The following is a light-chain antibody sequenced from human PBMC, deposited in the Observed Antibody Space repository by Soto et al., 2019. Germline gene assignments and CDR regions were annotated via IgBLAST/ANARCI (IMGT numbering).Light chain of an antibody. V-gene: IGLV2-14*01. CDR1: SSDIGDYNY. J-gene: IGLJ1*01. Sequence: QSALTQSASVSGSPGQSITISCVGTSSDIGDYNYVSWYQQHPGKVPKVIIYDVSNRPSGVSYRFSATKSGNTASLTISGLQAEDEADYYCCSYTTSGTLIFGTGTKVTVL. CDR2: DVS. CDR3: CSYTTSGTLI.